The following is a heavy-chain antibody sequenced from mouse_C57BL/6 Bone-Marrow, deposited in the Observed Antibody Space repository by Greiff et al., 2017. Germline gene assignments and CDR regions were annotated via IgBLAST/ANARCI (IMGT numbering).Heavy chain of an antibody. V-gene: IGHV1-80*01. J-gene: IGHJ3*01. CDR2: IYPGDGDT. CDR3: ARSRYYGSIFAY. Sequence: VQLQQSGAELVKPGASVKISCKASGYAFSSYWMNWVKQRPGKGLEWIGQIYPGDGDTNYNGKFKGKATLTADKSSSTAYMQLSSLTSEDSAVYFCARSRYYGSIFAYWGQGTLVTVSA. CDR1: GYAFSSYW. D-gene: IGHD1-1*01.